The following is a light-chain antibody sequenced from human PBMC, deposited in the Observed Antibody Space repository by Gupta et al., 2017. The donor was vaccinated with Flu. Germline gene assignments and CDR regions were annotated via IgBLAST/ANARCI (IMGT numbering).Light chain of an antibody. CDR2: KAS. V-gene: IGKV1-5*03. CDR3: QQYDSYSGT. Sequence: PSTLSASVGDRVTITCRASQSIGVNLAWYQQKPGKAPDLLIYKASTLQSGVPSRFSGSGSGTEFSLTISSLQPHDFATYYCQQYDSYSGTFGQGTQVEIK. CDR1: QSIGVN. J-gene: IGKJ1*01.